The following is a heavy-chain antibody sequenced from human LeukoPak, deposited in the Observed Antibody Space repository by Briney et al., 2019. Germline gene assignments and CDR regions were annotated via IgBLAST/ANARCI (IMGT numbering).Heavy chain of an antibody. CDR2: INSDGSST. D-gene: IGHD2-21*01. CDR1: GFTFSSYW. V-gene: IGHV3-74*01. J-gene: IGHJ6*04. Sequence: GGSLRLSCAASGFTFSSYWMHWVRQAPGKGLVLVSRINSDGSSTSYADSVKGRFTISRDNAKNTLYLQMNSLRAEDTAVYYCARVEVVIATDLDVWGKGTTVTVSS. CDR3: ARVEVVIATDLDV.